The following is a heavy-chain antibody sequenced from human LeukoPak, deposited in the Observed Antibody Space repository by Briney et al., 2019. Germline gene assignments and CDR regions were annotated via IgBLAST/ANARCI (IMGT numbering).Heavy chain of an antibody. CDR3: VRGNYDNRGYSNAFDI. D-gene: IGHD3-22*01. J-gene: IGHJ3*02. Sequence: PSGTLSLTCTVSGASISSSYWSWVRQPPGKRLEWIGFIYYSGSTNSNPSLKSRVTISADTSKNQFSLKLSSVTAADTAVYYCVRGNYDNRGYSNAFDIWGQGAMVTASS. CDR2: IYYSGST. V-gene: IGHV4-59*01. CDR1: GASISSSY.